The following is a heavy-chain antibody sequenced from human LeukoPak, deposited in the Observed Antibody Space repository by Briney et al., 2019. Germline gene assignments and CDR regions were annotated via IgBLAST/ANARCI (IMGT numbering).Heavy chain of an antibody. V-gene: IGHV4-4*07. Sequence: SETLSLTCTVSGGSISSYYWSWIRQPAGKGLEWIGRIYTSGSTNYNPSLKSRVTMSVDTSKNHFSLKLSSVTAADTAVYYCARVSHLYDFWSGYSYYYMDVWGKGTTVTVSS. D-gene: IGHD3-3*01. CDR2: IYTSGST. CDR3: ARVSHLYDFWSGYSYYYMDV. J-gene: IGHJ6*03. CDR1: GGSISSYY.